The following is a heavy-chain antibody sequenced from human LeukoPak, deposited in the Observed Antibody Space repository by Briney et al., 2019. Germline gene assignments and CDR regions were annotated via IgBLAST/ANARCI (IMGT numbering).Heavy chain of an antibody. J-gene: IGHJ3*01. CDR1: GYTFTGFY. CDR3: ASFLAVATNAFDV. V-gene: IGHV1-2*02. Sequence: ASVEVSCKASGYTFTGFYVHWVRQAPGQGLEWMGWINPNGGGTNYAQKFQGRVTMTRDTSISTAYMELSRLRSDDTAVYFCASFLAVATNAFDVWGQGTMVTVSS. D-gene: IGHD6-19*01. CDR2: INPNGGGT.